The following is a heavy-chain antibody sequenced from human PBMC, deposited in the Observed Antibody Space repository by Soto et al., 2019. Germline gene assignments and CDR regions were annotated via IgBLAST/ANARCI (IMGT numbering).Heavy chain of an antibody. V-gene: IGHV1-18*01. CDR3: ARDRYYYGSDGAFDI. J-gene: IGHJ3*02. CDR2: ISAYNGNT. D-gene: IGHD3-10*01. Sequence: ASVKVSCKASGYTFTSYGISWVRQAPGQGLEWMGWISAYNGNTNYAQKLQGRVTMTTDTSTSTAYMELRSLRSDDTAVYYCARDRYYYGSDGAFDIWGQGTMVNVSS. CDR1: GYTFTSYG.